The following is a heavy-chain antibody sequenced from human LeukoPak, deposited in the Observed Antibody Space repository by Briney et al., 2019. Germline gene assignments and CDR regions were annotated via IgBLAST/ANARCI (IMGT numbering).Heavy chain of an antibody. V-gene: IGHV1-69*01. D-gene: IGHD6-19*01. CDR2: IIPIFGTA. Sequence: GSSVKVSCKASGGTFSSYAISWVRQAPGQGLEWMGGIIPIFGTANYAQKFQGRVTITADESTSTVYMELSSLRSEDTAVYYCARGVPGYSSGWYLYWGQGTLVTVSS. CDR1: GGTFSSYA. J-gene: IGHJ4*02. CDR3: ARGVPGYSSGWYLY.